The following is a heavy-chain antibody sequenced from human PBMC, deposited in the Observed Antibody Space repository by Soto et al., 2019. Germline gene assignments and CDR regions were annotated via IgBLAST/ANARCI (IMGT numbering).Heavy chain of an antibody. Sequence: ASVKVSCKASGNTFTSYDINWVRQATGHGLEWMGWINPNSGNIGYAQKFQGRVTMTRDTAIRTAYMEVSRLRSDDSAVYYCARGRASGSYYLLDYWGQGTLVTVSS. CDR3: ARGRASGSYYLLDY. CDR2: INPNSGNI. V-gene: IGHV1-8*01. J-gene: IGHJ4*02. CDR1: GNTFTSYD. D-gene: IGHD3-10*01.